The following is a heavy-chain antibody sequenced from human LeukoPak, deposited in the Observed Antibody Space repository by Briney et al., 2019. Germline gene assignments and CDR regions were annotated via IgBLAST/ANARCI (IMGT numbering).Heavy chain of an antibody. CDR2: ISSSSSYI. Sequence: PGGSLRLSSAASGFTFSTYGMSWVRQAPGKGLEWVSSISSSSSYIYYADSVKGRFTISRDNAKNSLYLQMNSLRAEDTAVYYCARDPQVGATMPYYYYYYGMDVWGQGTTVTVSS. CDR1: GFTFSTYG. D-gene: IGHD1-26*01. V-gene: IGHV3-21*01. CDR3: ARDPQVGATMPYYYYYYGMDV. J-gene: IGHJ6*02.